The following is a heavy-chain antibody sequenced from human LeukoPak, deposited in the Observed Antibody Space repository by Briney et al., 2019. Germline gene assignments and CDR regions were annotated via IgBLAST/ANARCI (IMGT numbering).Heavy chain of an antibody. D-gene: IGHD3-10*01. J-gene: IGHJ4*02. Sequence: PGGSLRPSCAASGFTFTNYAMTWVRQAPGKGLEWVSSMSNSGDKTYYAEPVKGRFTISRDNSKSTLYLQMNSVEAEDTAVYYCAKSRGSATYYRGNDYWGQGTLVTVSS. CDR3: AKSRGSATYYRGNDY. CDR1: GFTFTNYA. CDR2: MSNSGDKT. V-gene: IGHV3-23*01.